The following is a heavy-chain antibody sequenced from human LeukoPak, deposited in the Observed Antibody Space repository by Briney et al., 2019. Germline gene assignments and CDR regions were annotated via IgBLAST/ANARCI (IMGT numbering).Heavy chain of an antibody. CDR1: GGTFSSYA. CDR3: ARLGSGSSNYYYYGMDV. D-gene: IGHD3-10*01. Sequence: GSSVKVSCKASGGTFSSYAISWVRQAPGQGLEWMGGIIPIFGTANYAQKFQGRVTITADKSPSTAYMELSSLRSEDTAVYYCARLGSGSSNYYYYGMDVWGKGTTVTVSS. V-gene: IGHV1-69*06. CDR2: IIPIFGTA. J-gene: IGHJ6*04.